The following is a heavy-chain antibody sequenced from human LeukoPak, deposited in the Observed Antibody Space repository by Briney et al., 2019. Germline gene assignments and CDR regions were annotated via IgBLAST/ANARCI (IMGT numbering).Heavy chain of an antibody. V-gene: IGHV3-33*01. D-gene: IGHD3-10*01. CDR3: ARPTTRYYGSGESQFDY. J-gene: IGHJ4*02. CDR1: GFTFSSYG. CDR2: IWYDGSNK. Sequence: PGGSLRLSCAASGFTFSSYGMHWVRQAPGKGLEWVAVIWYDGSNKYYADSVKGRFTISRDSSKNTLYLQMNSLRAEDTAVYYCARPTTRYYGSGESQFDYWGQGTLVTVSS.